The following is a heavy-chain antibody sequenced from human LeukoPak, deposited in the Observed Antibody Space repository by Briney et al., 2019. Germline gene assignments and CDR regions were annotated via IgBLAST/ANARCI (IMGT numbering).Heavy chain of an antibody. CDR3: ARSPRQLWLPVDY. CDR2: INPNSGGT. Sequence: ASVKVPCKASGYTFTGYYMHWVRQAPGQALEWMGWINPNSGGTNYAQKFQGWVTMTRDTSISTAYMELSRLRSDDTAVYYCARSPRQLWLPVDYWGQGTLVTVSS. J-gene: IGHJ4*02. D-gene: IGHD5-18*01. CDR1: GYTFTGYY. V-gene: IGHV1-2*04.